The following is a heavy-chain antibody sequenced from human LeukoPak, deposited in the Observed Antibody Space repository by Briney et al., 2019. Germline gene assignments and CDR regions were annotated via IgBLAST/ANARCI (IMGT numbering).Heavy chain of an antibody. CDR2: ICYSGST. V-gene: IGHV4-39*01. J-gene: IGHJ5*02. CDR1: GGSIGSSSYC. CDR3: ARTENYIPEGCFDP. Sequence: SETLSLTCSVYGGSIGSSSYCWGWLRQPPGKGLEWIGTICYSGSTFYNPSLKSRVTLSVDTSKNQFSLKLSSVTAADTAVYYCARTENYIPEGCFDPWGQGTLVTVSS. D-gene: IGHD5-24*01.